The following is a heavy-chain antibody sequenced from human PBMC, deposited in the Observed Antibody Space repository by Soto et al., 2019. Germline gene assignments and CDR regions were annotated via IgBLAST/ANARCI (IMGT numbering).Heavy chain of an antibody. CDR1: GFTFSSYG. Sequence: QVQLVESGGGVVQPGRSLRLSCAASGFTFSSYGMHWVRQAPGKGLEWVAVIWYDGSNKYYADSVKGRFTISRDNSKNTLYLQMNSLRAEDTAVYYCARDHLGSSSWSPLDYWGQGTLVTVSS. CDR3: ARDHLGSSSWSPLDY. J-gene: IGHJ4*02. D-gene: IGHD6-13*01. CDR2: IWYDGSNK. V-gene: IGHV3-33*01.